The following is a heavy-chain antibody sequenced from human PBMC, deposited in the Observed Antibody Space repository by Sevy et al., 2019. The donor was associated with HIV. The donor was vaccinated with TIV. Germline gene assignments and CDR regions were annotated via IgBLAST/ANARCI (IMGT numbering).Heavy chain of an antibody. J-gene: IGHJ6*02. V-gene: IGHV3-7*01. Sequence: GGSLRLSCAASGFTFSRFWMSWVRQAPGKALEWVANIKQDGSEKYYVDSVKGRFTISRDNAKKSLYLQMSSLRAEDTAVYYCARNRDDSSGFHMDVWGQGTTVTVSS. CDR3: ARNRDDSSGFHMDV. D-gene: IGHD5-12*01. CDR1: GFTFSRFW. CDR2: IKQDGSEK.